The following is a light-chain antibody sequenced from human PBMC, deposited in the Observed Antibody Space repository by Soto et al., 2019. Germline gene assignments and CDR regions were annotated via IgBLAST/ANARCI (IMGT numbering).Light chain of an antibody. CDR1: QSISSI. Sequence: EIVMTQSPATLSVSPGERATLSCRASQSISSILAWYQQKPGQAPRLLIYGASTRATGIPATFSGSGSGTEFTLTISSLQSEDFAVYYCQHYNNWPFTFGPGTKWISN. CDR3: QHYNNWPFT. CDR2: GAS. V-gene: IGKV3-15*01. J-gene: IGKJ3*01.